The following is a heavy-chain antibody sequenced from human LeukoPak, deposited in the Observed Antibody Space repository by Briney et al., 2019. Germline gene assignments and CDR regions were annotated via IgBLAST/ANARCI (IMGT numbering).Heavy chain of an antibody. J-gene: IGHJ4*02. D-gene: IGHD3-22*01. CDR2: ISGSGGST. Sequence: GGSLRLSCAASGFTVSGKYMSWVRQAPGKGLEWVSAISGSGGSTYYADSVKGRFTISRDNSKNTLYLQMNSLRAEDTAVYYCAKGGGVIVVEYYFDYWGQGTLVTVSS. CDR3: AKGGGVIVVEYYFDY. CDR1: GFTVSGKY. V-gene: IGHV3-23*01.